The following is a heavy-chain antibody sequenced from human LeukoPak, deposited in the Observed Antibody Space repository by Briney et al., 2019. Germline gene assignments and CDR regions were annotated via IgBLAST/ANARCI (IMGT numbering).Heavy chain of an antibody. J-gene: IGHJ4*02. CDR1: GYTFTSYY. CDR2: INPSGGST. Sequence: ASVKVSCKASGYTFTSYYMHWVRQAPGQGLEWMGIINPSGGSTSYAQKFQGRVTLTTDTSTRTAYMELRSLRSDDTAVYYCARSLFGPFDYWGQGTLVTVSS. D-gene: IGHD2-21*01. CDR3: ARSLFGPFDY. V-gene: IGHV1-46*01.